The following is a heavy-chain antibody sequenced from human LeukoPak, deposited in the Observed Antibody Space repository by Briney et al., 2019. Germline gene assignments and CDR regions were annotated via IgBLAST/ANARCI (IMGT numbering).Heavy chain of an antibody. J-gene: IGHJ3*02. CDR3: ARHGSSMVRGRRAFDI. CDR2: IYTSGST. CDR1: GGSISSYY. D-gene: IGHD3-10*01. Sequence: SETLSPTCTVSGGSISSYYWNWIRQPAGKGLEWIGRIYTSGSTNYNPSLKSRVSMSVDTSKNQFSLKLSSVTAADTAVYYCARHGSSMVRGRRAFDIWGQGTMVTVSS. V-gene: IGHV4-4*07.